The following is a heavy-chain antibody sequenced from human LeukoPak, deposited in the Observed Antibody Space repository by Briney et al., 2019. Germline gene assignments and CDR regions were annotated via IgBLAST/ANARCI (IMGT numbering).Heavy chain of an antibody. V-gene: IGHV1-8*01. CDR2: MNLYSGDT. D-gene: IGHD5-18*01. J-gene: IGHJ4*02. Sequence: GASVKVSCKASGYTFTSYDINWVRQAAGQGLEWMGWMNLYSGDTVYAQRFQGRITMTRDTSMSTVYMELSSLRSDDTAIYYCARHLQNTAMVILAYWGQGTQVTVSS. CDR1: GYTFTSYD. CDR3: ARHLQNTAMVILAY.